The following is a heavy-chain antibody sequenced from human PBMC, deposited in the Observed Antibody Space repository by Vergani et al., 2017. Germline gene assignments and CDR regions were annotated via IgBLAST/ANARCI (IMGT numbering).Heavy chain of an antibody. J-gene: IGHJ4*02. V-gene: IGHV1-69*13. D-gene: IGHD6-6*01. CDR3: ATATEYSSSFRRYLECYFDY. CDR2: IIPIFGTA. Sequence: QVQLVQSGAEVKKPGASVKVSCKASGYTFTSSGISWVRPAPGQGLEWVGGIIPIFGTANYAQKFQGRVTRTADESTSKAYMELSSLRSEDTAVYYCATATEYSSSFRRYLECYFDYWGQGTLVTVSS. CDR1: GYTFTSSG.